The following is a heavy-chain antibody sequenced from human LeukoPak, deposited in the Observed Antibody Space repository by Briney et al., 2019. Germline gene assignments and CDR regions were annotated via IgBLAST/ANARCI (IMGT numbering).Heavy chain of an antibody. CDR2: IYYSGST. V-gene: IGHV4-30-4*08. CDR3: SRAHYFGMWFDP. CDR1: GGSISSGDYY. Sequence: SETLSLTCTVSGGSISSGDYYWSWIRQPPGKGLEWIGYIYYSGSTYYNPSLKSRVTISVDTSKNQFSLKLSSVTAADTAVYYCSRAHYFGMWFDPWGQGTLVTVSS. D-gene: IGHD2/OR15-2a*01. J-gene: IGHJ5*02.